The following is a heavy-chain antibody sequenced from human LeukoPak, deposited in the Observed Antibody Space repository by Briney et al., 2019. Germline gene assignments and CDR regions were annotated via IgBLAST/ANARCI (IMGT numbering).Heavy chain of an antibody. D-gene: IGHD2-2*02. CDR1: GYTFTGYY. V-gene: IGHV1-2*02. Sequence: ASVKVSCKASGYTFTGYYMHWVRQAPGQGLEWMGWINPNSGGTNYAQKFQGRVTMTRDTSISTAYMELSRLRSDDTAVYYCARAPYCSSTSCYIRWWFDPWGQGTLVTVSS. J-gene: IGHJ5*02. CDR3: ARAPYCSSTSCYIRWWFDP. CDR2: INPNSGGT.